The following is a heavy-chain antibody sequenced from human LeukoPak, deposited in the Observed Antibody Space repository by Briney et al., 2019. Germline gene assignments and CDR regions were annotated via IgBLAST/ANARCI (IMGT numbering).Heavy chain of an antibody. V-gene: IGHV3-30*02. J-gene: IGHJ4*02. CDR2: IRYDGSNI. Sequence: GGSLRLSCAASGFTFSSYGMHWVRQAPGKGLEWVAFIRYDGSNIYYADSVRGRFTISRDNSKNTLYLQMNSLRAEDTAVYYCASVYDFWSGYDQLDYWGQGTLVTVSS. CDR3: ASVYDFWSGYDQLDY. D-gene: IGHD3-3*01. CDR1: GFTFSSYG.